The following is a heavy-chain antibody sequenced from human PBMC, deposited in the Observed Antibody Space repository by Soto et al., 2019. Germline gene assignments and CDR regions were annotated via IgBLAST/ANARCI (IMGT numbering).Heavy chain of an antibody. CDR3: ARSKGGSDAFDI. CDR2: INAGNGNT. D-gene: IGHD4-4*01. Sequence: QVQLVQSGAEVKKPGASVKVSCKASGYTFTSYAMHWVRQAPGQRLEWMGWINAGNGNTKYSQKFQGRVTITRDTSASTAYMELSSLRSEDTAVYYCARSKGGSDAFDIWGPGTMVTVSS. V-gene: IGHV1-3*01. J-gene: IGHJ3*02. CDR1: GYTFTSYA.